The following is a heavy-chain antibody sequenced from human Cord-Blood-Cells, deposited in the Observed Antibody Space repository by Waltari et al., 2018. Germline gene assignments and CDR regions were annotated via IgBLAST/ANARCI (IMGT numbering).Heavy chain of an antibody. J-gene: IGHJ5*02. V-gene: IGHV3-7*01. CDR2: IKQDGSEK. CDR1: GFTFSRYW. Sequence: EVQLVESGGGLVQPGGSLRLSCAASGFTFSRYWMSWVRQAPGKGLEWVANIKQDGSEKYYVDSVKGRFTISRDNAKNSLYLQMNSLRAEDTAVYYCARDADGWFDPWGQGTLVTVSS. CDR3: ARDADGWFDP.